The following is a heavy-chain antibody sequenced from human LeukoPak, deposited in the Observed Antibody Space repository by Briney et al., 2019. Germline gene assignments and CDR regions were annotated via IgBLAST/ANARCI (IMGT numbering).Heavy chain of an antibody. V-gene: IGHV1-69*05. J-gene: IGHJ5*02. CDR2: IIPIFGTA. D-gene: IGHD1-14*01. CDR1: GGTFSSYA. CDR3: ASAMSVNRNWFDP. Sequence: ASVKVSCKASGGTFSSYAISWVRQAPGQGLEWMGGIIPIFGTANYAQKFQGRVTITTDESTSTAYMELSSLRSEDTAVYYCASAMSVNRNWFDPWGQGTLVTVSS.